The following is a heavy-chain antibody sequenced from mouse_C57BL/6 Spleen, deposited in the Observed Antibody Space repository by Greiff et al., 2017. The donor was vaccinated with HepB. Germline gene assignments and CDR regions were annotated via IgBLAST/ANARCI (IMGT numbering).Heavy chain of an antibody. CDR2: IYPGSGST. CDR3: ARETTVVERLLAY. J-gene: IGHJ3*01. D-gene: IGHD1-1*01. CDR1: GYTFTSYW. Sequence: VQLQQSGAELVKPGASVKMSCKASGYTFTSYWITWGKQRPGQGLEWIGDIYPGSGSTNYNEKFKSKATLTVDTSSSTAYMQLSSLTSEDSAVYYCARETTVVERLLAYWGQGTLVTVSA. V-gene: IGHV1-55*01.